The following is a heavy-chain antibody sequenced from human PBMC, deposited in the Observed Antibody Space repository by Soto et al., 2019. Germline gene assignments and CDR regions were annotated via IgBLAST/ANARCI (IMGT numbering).Heavy chain of an antibody. Sequence: EVQLVESGGGLVQPGGSLRLSCAASGFTFSSYWMHWVRQAPGKGLEWVSRMNSDGSSITYADSVKGRVTISRDSAKTTRYLQVHSLRVKDMDVYYCAREIPTSGLYYFEYWGQGTLVTVSS. CDR2: MNSDGSSI. CDR3: AREIPTSGLYYFEY. CDR1: GFTFSSYW. D-gene: IGHD2-2*01. V-gene: IGHV3-74*01. J-gene: IGHJ4*02.